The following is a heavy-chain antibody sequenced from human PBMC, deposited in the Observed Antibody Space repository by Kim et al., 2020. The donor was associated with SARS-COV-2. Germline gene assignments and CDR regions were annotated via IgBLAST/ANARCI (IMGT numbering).Heavy chain of an antibody. J-gene: IGHJ4*02. V-gene: IGHV7-4-1*02. CDR1: GYTFTSYA. D-gene: IGHD3-10*01. CDR3: ARDLSIFMVREVIGY. Sequence: ASVKVSCKASGYTFTSYAMNWVRQAPGQGLEWMGWINTNTGNPTYAQGFTGRFVFSLDTSVSTAYLQISSLKAEDTAVYYCARDLSIFMVREVIGYWGQGTLVTVSS. CDR2: INTNTGNP.